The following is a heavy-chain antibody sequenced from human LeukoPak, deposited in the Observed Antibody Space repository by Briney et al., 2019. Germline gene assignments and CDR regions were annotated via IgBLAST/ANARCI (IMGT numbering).Heavy chain of an antibody. V-gene: IGHV3-23*01. D-gene: IGHD3-10*01. CDR2: ISGSGGST. CDR1: GFTFSSYA. CDR3: AKDSGGGNPFYYFGY. J-gene: IGHJ4*02. Sequence: GGSLRLSCAASGFTFSSYAMSWVRQAPGKGLEWVSVISGSGGSTYYADSVKGRFTISRDNSKNTLYLQMSSLRAEDTAVYYCAKDSGGGNPFYYFGYWGQGTLVTVSS.